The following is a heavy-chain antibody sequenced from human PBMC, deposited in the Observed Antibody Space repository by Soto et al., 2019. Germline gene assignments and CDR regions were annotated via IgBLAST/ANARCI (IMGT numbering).Heavy chain of an antibody. CDR2: ISHSGST. Sequence: PSETLSLTCTVSGGSISSAAYYWSWIRQHPGKGLEWIGYISHSGSTYYNPSLKSRVIISVDTFKNQFSLSLTSVTAADTAVYYCARGNWFDPWGQGTLVTVSS. V-gene: IGHV4-31*03. CDR1: GGSISSAAYY. CDR3: ARGNWFDP. J-gene: IGHJ5*02.